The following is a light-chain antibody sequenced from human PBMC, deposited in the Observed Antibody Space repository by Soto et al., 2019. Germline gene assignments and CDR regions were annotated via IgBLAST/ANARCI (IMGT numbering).Light chain of an antibody. CDR1: QNINDW. CDR2: KAS. V-gene: IGKV1-5*03. J-gene: IGKJ1*01. Sequence: DIQVTQSPSTLSASVGDRVTINCRASQNINDWLAWYQQKSGKAPKLLLYKASSLQSGVTSRFTGRGSGTEFTLTISSLQTEDFATYYCQQYRANSPWTFGQGTKVQIK. CDR3: QQYRANSPWT.